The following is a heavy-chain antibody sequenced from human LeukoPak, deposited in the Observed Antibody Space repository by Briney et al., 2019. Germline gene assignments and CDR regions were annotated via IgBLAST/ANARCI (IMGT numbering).Heavy chain of an antibody. CDR2: IQSKTDGGTS. D-gene: IGHD1-26*01. Sequence: GGSLRLSCVASGFTFSNAWMNWVRQAPGKGLEWVGRIQSKTDGGTSDYGAPVKGRFTISRDDSKNTLYLQTNSLKTEDTAVYYCTTAPKWETQGTDYWGQGTLVTISS. V-gene: IGHV3-15*01. CDR1: GFTFSNAW. CDR3: TTAPKWETQGTDY. J-gene: IGHJ4*02.